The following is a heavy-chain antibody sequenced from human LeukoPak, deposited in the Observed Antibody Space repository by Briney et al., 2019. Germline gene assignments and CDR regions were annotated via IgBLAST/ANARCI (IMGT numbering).Heavy chain of an antibody. V-gene: IGHV3-53*01. D-gene: IGHD3-10*01. CDR2: ISNDGDT. J-gene: IGHJ6*03. CDR3: AKGGAVSSKSITMIRGTRRYYYYMDV. Sequence: GGSLRLSCAASGFTVSSNYMSWVRQGPGKGLECVSVISNDGDTYYADSVKGRFTISRDNSKNTLYLQINRLRAEDTAVYYCAKGGAVSSKSITMIRGTRRYYYYMDVWGKGTTVTISS. CDR1: GFTVSSNY.